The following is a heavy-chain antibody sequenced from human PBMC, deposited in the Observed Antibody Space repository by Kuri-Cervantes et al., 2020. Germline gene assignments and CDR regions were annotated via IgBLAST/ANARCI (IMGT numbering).Heavy chain of an antibody. Sequence: GGSLRLSCAASGFTFSSYSMNWVRQAPGKGLEWVSYISSSSSTIYYADSVKGRFTISRDNAKNSLYLQMNSLRAEDTAVYYCGTNPITMVRGVTKHLRKDDYWGQGTLVTVSS. D-gene: IGHD3-10*01. CDR2: ISSSSSTI. CDR3: GTNPITMVRGVTKHLRKDDY. CDR1: GFTFSSYS. J-gene: IGHJ4*02. V-gene: IGHV3-48*01.